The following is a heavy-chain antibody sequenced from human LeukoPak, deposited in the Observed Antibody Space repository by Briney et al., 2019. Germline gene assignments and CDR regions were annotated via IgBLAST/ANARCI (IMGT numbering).Heavy chain of an antibody. J-gene: IGHJ4*02. CDR2: IKGDGSST. D-gene: IGHD5-18*01. V-gene: IGHV3-74*01. CDR3: ARDGYSFGHDFDY. Sequence: GGSLRLSCAASGFTFSSYWMHWVRHTPGKGLVWVSRIKGDGSSTSYADSVKGRFTVSRDNAKNTLYLQMNSLRAEDTAVYYCARDGYSFGHDFDYWGQGTLVTVSS. CDR1: GFTFSSYW.